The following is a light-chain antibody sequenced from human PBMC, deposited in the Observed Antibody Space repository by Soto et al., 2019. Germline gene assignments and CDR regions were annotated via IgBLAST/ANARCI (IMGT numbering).Light chain of an antibody. Sequence: YALTQPPSASGYPGQSVTISCTGTSSDVGGYNYVSWYQQHPGKAPKLMIYEVSKRPSGVPDRFSGSKSGNTASLTVSGLQAEDEADYYCSSYAGSNNLGVFGTGTKVTVL. V-gene: IGLV2-8*01. J-gene: IGLJ1*01. CDR3: SSYAGSNNLGV. CDR2: EVS. CDR1: SSDVGGYNY.